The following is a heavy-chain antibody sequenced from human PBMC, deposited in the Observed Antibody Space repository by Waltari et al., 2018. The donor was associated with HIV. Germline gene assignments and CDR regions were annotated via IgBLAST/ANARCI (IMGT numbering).Heavy chain of an antibody. CDR2: IYYSGST. V-gene: IGHV4-31*01. Sequence: IRQHPGKGLEWIGYIYYSGSTYYNPSLKSLVTISVDTSKNQFSLKLSSVTAADTAVYYCARAHGGGSSTWYYYFDCWGQGTLVTVSS. J-gene: IGHJ4*02. D-gene: IGHD6-13*01. CDR3: ARAHGGGSSTWYYYFDC.